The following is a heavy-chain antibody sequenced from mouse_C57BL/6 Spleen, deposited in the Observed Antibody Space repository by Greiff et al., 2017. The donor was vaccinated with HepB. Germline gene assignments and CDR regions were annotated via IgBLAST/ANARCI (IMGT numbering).Heavy chain of an antibody. J-gene: IGHJ2*01. CDR2: INPNNGGT. CDR1: GYTFTDYY. V-gene: IGHV1-26*01. Sequence: VQLQQSGPELVKPGASVKISCKASGYTFTDYYMNWVKQSHGKSLEWIGDINPNNGGTSYNQKFKGKATLTVAKSSSTAYMELRSLTSEDSAVYYCASVLLRYNYFDYWGQGTTLTVSS. D-gene: IGHD1-1*01. CDR3: ASVLLRYNYFDY.